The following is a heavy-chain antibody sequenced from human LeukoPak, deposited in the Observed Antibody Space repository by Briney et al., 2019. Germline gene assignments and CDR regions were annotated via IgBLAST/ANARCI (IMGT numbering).Heavy chain of an antibody. V-gene: IGHV1-24*01. CDR3: ARAPPYGSGSYYWANLDY. CDR2: FDPEDGET. J-gene: IGHJ4*02. Sequence: ASVKVSCKVSGYTLTELSMHWVRQAPGKGLEWMGGFDPEDGETIYAQKFQGRVTMTEDTSTDTAYMELSSLRSEDTAVYYCARAPPYGSGSYYWANLDYWGQGTLVTVSS. CDR1: GYTLTELS. D-gene: IGHD3-10*01.